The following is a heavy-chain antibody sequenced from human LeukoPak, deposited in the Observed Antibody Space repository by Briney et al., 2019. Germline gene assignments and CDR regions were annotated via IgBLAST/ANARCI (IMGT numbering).Heavy chain of an antibody. J-gene: IGHJ4*02. CDR2: ISSSGSTT. V-gene: IGHV3-11*04. CDR1: GFIFSNYY. D-gene: IGHD2-8*01. CDR3: AGVGSCTNGVCNNPFDY. Sequence: GGCLRLSCAASGFIFSNYYMSWLRQAPGKGLQWVSYISSSGSTTYYADSVKGRSTISRDNAKNSLYLQMNSLRAEDTAVYYCAGVGSCTNGVCNNPFDYLGQGTLVTVSS.